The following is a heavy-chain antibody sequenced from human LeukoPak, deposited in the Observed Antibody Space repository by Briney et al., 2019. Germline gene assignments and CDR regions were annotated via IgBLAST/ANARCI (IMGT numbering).Heavy chain of an antibody. J-gene: IGHJ3*02. CDR2: IRGRSDTT. CDR1: GFTFSSYS. CDR3: ARTYDFGIGPPGDAFDN. D-gene: IGHD3-3*01. Sequence: GGSLRLSCAASGFTFSSYSMNWVRQAPGKRLEWIAFIRGRSDTTYYADSVQGRFTISRDNAEDSVYLQMNSLRVEDTAVYYCARTYDFGIGPPGDAFDNWGQGTLVTVFS. V-gene: IGHV3-48*01.